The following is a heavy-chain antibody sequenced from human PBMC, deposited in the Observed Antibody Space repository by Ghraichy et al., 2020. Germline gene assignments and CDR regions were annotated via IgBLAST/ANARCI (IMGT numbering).Heavy chain of an antibody. CDR1: GITFSAYS. CDR3: ANLNWADDY. CDR2: INGGSTAK. D-gene: IGHD7-27*01. Sequence: SCKASGITFSAYSMNWVRQAPGKGLEWISYINGGSTAKYYADSVKGRFTISRDNARNSLYLQMNTLGAEDTAVYYCANLNWADDYWGEGTLVTISS. V-gene: IGHV3-48*04. J-gene: IGHJ4*02.